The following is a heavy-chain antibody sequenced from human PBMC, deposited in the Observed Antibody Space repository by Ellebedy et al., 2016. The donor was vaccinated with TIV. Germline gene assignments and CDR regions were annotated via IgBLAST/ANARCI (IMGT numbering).Heavy chain of an antibody. V-gene: IGHV3-30*03. Sequence: GESLKISCAASGFTLSDYGIHWVRQAPGKGLEWVAVISSDGSYEYYADSVKVRFTISRDNSKNTLYLQMNSLRAEDRAVYYCARPRLLYGSGWDCDYWGQGTLVTVSS. CDR2: ISSDGSYE. D-gene: IGHD6-19*01. CDR3: ARPRLLYGSGWDCDY. CDR1: GFTLSDYG. J-gene: IGHJ4*02.